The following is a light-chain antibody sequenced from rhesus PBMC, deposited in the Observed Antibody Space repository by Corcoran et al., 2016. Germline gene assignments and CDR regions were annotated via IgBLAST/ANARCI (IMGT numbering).Light chain of an antibody. Sequence: DIQMTQSPSSLSASLGDTVTISCRASQRVGSTLAWYQQRPGKAPKLLIYKASKLETGVPSRFSGRGSRTEFTLTISSLQSDDFATYYCQQYSSRPLTFGPGTKLDIK. J-gene: IGKJ3*01. V-gene: IGKV1-22*01. CDR3: QQYSSRPLT. CDR1: QRVGST. CDR2: KAS.